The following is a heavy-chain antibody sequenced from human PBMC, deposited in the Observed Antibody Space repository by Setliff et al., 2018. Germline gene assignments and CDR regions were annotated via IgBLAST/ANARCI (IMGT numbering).Heavy chain of an antibody. D-gene: IGHD2-21*01. CDR3: ARDLGRENGFSSHSDC. J-gene: IGHJ4*02. Sequence: ASVKVSCKASGYTFTSYAMNWVRQAPGQGLEWMGWISVYNGKTKYAQKFQGRVTMTTDTSTRTAYMEVTSLRSEDTAVYYCARDLGRENGFSSHSDCWGQGTLVTVSS. CDR1: GYTFTSYA. CDR2: ISVYNGKT. V-gene: IGHV1-18*01.